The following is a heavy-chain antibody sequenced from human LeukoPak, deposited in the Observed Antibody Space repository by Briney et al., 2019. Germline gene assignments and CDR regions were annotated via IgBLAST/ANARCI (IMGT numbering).Heavy chain of an antibody. D-gene: IGHD6-19*01. CDR2: ISGSGGST. V-gene: IGHV3-23*01. J-gene: IGHJ1*01. CDR3: ARGSGWYHVPEYFQH. CDR1: GFTFSSYA. Sequence: GGSLRLSCAASGFTFSSYAMSWVRQAPGKGLEWVSAISGSGGSTYYADSVKGRFTISRDNSKNTLYLQMNSLRAEDTAVYYCARGSGWYHVPEYFQHWGQGTLVTVSS.